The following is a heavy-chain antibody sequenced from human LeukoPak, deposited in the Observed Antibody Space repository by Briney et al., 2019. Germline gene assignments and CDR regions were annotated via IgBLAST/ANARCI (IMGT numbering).Heavy chain of an antibody. CDR2: IYTSGST. D-gene: IGHD3-10*01. CDR3: ARDQYYYGSGSYSFDY. Sequence: PSETLSLTCTVSGGSISSYYWSWIRQPAGKGLEWIGRIYTSGSTNYNPSLKSRVTMSVDTSKNQFSLKLSSVTAADTAVYYCARDQYYYGSGSYSFDYWGQGTLVTVSP. CDR1: GGSISSYY. V-gene: IGHV4-4*07. J-gene: IGHJ4*02.